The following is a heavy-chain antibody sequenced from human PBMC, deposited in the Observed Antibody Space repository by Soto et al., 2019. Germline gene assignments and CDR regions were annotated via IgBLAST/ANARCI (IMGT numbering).Heavy chain of an antibody. D-gene: IGHD6-19*01. Sequence: ASVKVSCKVSGYTLTELSMHWVRQAPGKGLEWMGGFDPEDGETIYAQKFQGRVTITRDTSASTAYMELSSLRSEDTAVYYCARGSSSGWYFVDYWGQGTLVTVSS. J-gene: IGHJ4*02. CDR2: FDPEDGET. CDR3: ARGSSSGWYFVDY. V-gene: IGHV1-24*01. CDR1: GYTLTELS.